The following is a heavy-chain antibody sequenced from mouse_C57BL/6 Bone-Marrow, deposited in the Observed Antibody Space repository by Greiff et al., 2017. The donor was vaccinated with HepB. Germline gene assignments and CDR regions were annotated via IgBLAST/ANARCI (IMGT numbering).Heavy chain of an antibody. CDR1: GYTFTSYW. CDR2: IDPSDSYT. CDR3: ARGGHHLPWYFDV. V-gene: IGHV1-59*01. D-gene: IGHD1-2*01. Sequence: VQLQQPGAELVRPGTSVKLSCKASGYTFTSYWMHWVKQRPGQGLEWIGVIDPSDSYTNYNQKFKGKATLAVDTSSSTAYMQLSSLTSEDSAVYYCARGGHHLPWYFDVWGTGTTVTVSS. J-gene: IGHJ1*03.